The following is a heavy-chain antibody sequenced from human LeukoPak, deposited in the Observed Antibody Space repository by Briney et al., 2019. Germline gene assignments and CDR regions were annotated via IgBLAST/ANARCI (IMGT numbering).Heavy chain of an antibody. CDR1: GDASTSNG. Sequence: ASATVPSYASGDASTSNGISWGRQAPGPGVEWMGWISAYNGNTHYTQKLHGSITMTTETSNSTAYMELRSLRSDTTAEYYCARCPIPGFAYDYWRTVTLV. CDR3: ARCPIPGFAYDY. D-gene: IGHD2-2*02. V-gene: IGHV1-18*01. CDR2: ISAYNGNT. J-gene: IGHJ4*02.